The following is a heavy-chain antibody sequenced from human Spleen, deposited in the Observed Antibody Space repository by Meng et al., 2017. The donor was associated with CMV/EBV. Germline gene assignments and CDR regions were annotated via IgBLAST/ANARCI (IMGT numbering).Heavy chain of an antibody. Sequence: GGSLRLSCAASGFTFSSYAMSWVRQAPGKGLEWVSVIYNADSTTYYADSVQGRFTISRDDSKSTMYLQMNSLRAEDTAVYYCAKVGVGNYYTSGSYVTWFDPWGQGTLVTVSS. CDR2: IYNADSTT. J-gene: IGHJ5*02. CDR1: GFTFSSYA. V-gene: IGHV3-23*03. D-gene: IGHD3-10*01. CDR3: AKVGVGNYYTSGSYVTWFDP.